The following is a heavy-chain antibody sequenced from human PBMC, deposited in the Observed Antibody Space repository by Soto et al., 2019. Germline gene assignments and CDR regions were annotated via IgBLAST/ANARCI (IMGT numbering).Heavy chain of an antibody. CDR1: GGTFSSYA. Sequence: GASVKVSCKASGGTFSSYAISWVRQAPGQGLEWMGWINPNSGGTNYAQKFQGWVTMTRDTSISTAYMELSRLRSDDTAVYYCARVTYPSDAFDIWGQGTMVTVSS. V-gene: IGHV1-2*04. D-gene: IGHD2-2*02. CDR2: INPNSGGT. CDR3: ARVTYPSDAFDI. J-gene: IGHJ3*02.